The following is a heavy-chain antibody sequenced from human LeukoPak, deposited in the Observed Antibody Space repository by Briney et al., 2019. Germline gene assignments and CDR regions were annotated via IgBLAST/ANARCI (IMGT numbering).Heavy chain of an antibody. CDR1: GLTFSSYA. D-gene: IGHD2-15*01. V-gene: IGHV3-23*01. CDR2: ISGSGDST. Sequence: PGESLRLSCAASGLTFSSYAMTWVRQAPGKGLEWVSVISGSGDSTYYAGSVKGRFTISRDNSKNTMYLQMNSLRVEDTAVYYCAKGGSGNSYSQVQHWGQGALLTVSS. CDR3: AKGGSGNSYSQVQH. J-gene: IGHJ1*01.